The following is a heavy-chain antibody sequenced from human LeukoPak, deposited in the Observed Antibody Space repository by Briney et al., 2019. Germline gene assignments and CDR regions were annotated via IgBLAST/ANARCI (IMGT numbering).Heavy chain of an antibody. CDR3: AGIKPDWLENWFDP. D-gene: IGHD3-9*01. CDR2: IIPIFGTA. V-gene: IGHV1-69*01. CDR1: GGTFSSYA. Sequence: SVKVSCKASGGTFSSYAISWVRQAPGQGLEWMGGIIPIFGTANYAQKFQGRVTITADESTSTAYMELSSLRSEDTAVYYCAGIKPDWLENWFDPWGQGTLVTVSS. J-gene: IGHJ5*02.